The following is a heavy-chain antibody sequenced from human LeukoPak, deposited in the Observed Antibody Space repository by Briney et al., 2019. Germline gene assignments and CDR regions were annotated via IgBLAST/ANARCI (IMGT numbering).Heavy chain of an antibody. CDR3: ARDPRHGDYGDY. D-gene: IGHD4-17*01. CDR2: ISSSGSTI. Sequence: TGGSLRLSCAASGFTFSSYEMNWVRQAPGKGLEWVSYISSSGSTIYYADSVKGRFTISRDNAKNSLYLQMNSLRAEDTAVCYCARDPRHGDYGDYWGQGTLVTVSS. V-gene: IGHV3-48*03. CDR1: GFTFSSYE. J-gene: IGHJ4*02.